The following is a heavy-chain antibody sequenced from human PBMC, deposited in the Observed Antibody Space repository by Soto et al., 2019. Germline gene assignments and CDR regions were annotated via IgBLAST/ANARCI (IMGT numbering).Heavy chain of an antibody. D-gene: IGHD6-13*01. CDR2: IIPIFGTA. J-gene: IGHJ5*02. CDR1: GGTFSSYA. Sequence: SVKVSCTASGGTFSSYAISWVRQAPGQGLEWMGGIIPIFGTANYAQKFQGRVTITADESTSTAYMELSSLRSEDTAVYYCARGSDMAAGYRAWGQGTLVTVSS. CDR3: ARGSDMAAGYRA. V-gene: IGHV1-69*13.